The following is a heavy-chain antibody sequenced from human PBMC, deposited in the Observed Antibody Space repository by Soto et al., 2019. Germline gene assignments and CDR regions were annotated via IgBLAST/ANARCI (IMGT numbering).Heavy chain of an antibody. V-gene: IGHV3-33*01. D-gene: IGHD6-13*01. J-gene: IGHJ4*02. Sequence: GGSLRLSCAASGFTFSSYGMHWVRQAPGKGLEWVAIIWYDGSNKYYADSVKGRFTISRDNSKNTLYLQMNSLRAEDTAVYYCASARAYSSSWYVDDRGQGTRVTVSS. CDR3: ASARAYSSSWYVDD. CDR1: GFTFSSYG. CDR2: IWYDGSNK.